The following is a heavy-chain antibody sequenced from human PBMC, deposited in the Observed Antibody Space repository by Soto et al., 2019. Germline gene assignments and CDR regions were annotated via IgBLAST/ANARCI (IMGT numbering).Heavy chain of an antibody. CDR2: IIPIFGTA. CDR1: GDTFTNYA. CDR3: ARDGNYYDSSGYFTVHDY. V-gene: IGHV1-69*13. D-gene: IGHD3-22*01. Sequence: SVKVSCKASGDTFTNYAMHWVRQAPGQRLEWMGGIIPIFGTANYAQKFQGRVTITADESTSTAYMELSSLRSEDTAVYYCARDGNYYDSSGYFTVHDYWGQGTLVTVSS. J-gene: IGHJ4*02.